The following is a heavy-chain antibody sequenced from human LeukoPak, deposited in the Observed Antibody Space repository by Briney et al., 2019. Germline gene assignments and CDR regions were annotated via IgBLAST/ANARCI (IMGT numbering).Heavy chain of an antibody. CDR3: AREGTGMLSFDY. D-gene: IGHD5-18*01. J-gene: IGHJ4*02. V-gene: IGHV3-48*03. CDR2: LFSGPNTI. Sequence: SFLFSGPNTIYYPLSVNARFTISREKAKKSLYMKMNRQRGEETAVYYCAREGTGMLSFDYWGQGTLVTVSS.